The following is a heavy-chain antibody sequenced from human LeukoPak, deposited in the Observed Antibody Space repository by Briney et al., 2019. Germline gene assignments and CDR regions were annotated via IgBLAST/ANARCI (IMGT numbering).Heavy chain of an antibody. J-gene: IGHJ4*02. CDR2: IQSDSGDT. CDR3: ARDLTGDLYTFFDY. Sequence: ASVKVSCKTTGYTFTGYHLHWVRQAPGQGLEWMAWIQSDSGDTNYAQKFQGRVTVTRDKFTRTSYIEVDRLSSDDTAVYYCARDLTGDLYTFFDYWGQGTLATVSS. D-gene: IGHD3-16*02. CDR1: GYTFTGYH. V-gene: IGHV1-2*02.